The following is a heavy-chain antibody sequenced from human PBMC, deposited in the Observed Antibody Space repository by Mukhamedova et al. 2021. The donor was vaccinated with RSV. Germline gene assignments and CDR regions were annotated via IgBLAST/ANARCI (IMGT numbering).Heavy chain of an antibody. CDR3: ARSDTVWGSYDY. V-gene: IGHV1-3*01. CDR2: INGGNTNI. D-gene: IGHD3-16*01. J-gene: IGHJ4*02. Sequence: GWINGGNTNIKYSQKFQGRVTITRDTSATTASMELSSLTSEDTAVYYCARSDTVWGSYDYWGQGTLVTVSS.